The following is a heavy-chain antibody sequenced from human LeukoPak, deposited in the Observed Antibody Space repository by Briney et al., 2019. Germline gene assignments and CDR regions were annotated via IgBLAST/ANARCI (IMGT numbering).Heavy chain of an antibody. J-gene: IGHJ6*03. CDR1: GGSISSDDYY. Sequence: KASETLSLTCTVSGGSISSDDYYWSWIRQPPRKGLEWIGYIYYSGSTYYNPSLKSRVTISVDTSKNQFSLKLSSVTAADTAVYYCARVHYGSGSLYYYYYYYMDVWGKGTTVTVSS. V-gene: IGHV4-30-4*08. D-gene: IGHD3-10*01. CDR2: IYYSGST. CDR3: ARVHYGSGSLYYYYYYYMDV.